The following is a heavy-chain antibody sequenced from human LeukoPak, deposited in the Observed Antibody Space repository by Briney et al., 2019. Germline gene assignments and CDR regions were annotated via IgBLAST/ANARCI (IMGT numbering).Heavy chain of an antibody. Sequence: PSETLSLTCAVYGGSFSGYYWSWIRQPPGKGLEWIGEINHSGSTNYNPSLKSRVTISVDTSKNQFSLKLNSVTAADTAVYYCARESGSTYYFDYWGQGTLVTVSS. V-gene: IGHV4-34*01. J-gene: IGHJ4*02. D-gene: IGHD1-26*01. CDR2: INHSGST. CDR1: GGSFSGYY. CDR3: ARESGSTYYFDY.